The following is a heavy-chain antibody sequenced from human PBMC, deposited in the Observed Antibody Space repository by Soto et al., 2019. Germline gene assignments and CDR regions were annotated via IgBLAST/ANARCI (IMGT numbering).Heavy chain of an antibody. J-gene: IGHJ5*02. CDR2: IYHSGST. CDR1: GYSISSGYY. D-gene: IGHD4-17*01. Sequence: NPSETLSLTCAVSGYSISSGYYWGWIRQTPGKGLEWIASIYHSGSTYYNPSLKSRVTISVDTSKNQFSLKLTSVTAADTAVYYCARGAATVTPGWFDPWGQGIMVTVS. CDR3: ARGAATVTPGWFDP. V-gene: IGHV4-38-2*01.